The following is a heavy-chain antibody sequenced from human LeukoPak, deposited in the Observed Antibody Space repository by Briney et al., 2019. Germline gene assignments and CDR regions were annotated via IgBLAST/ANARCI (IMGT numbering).Heavy chain of an antibody. CDR2: ISSSSDYI. V-gene: IGHV3-21*01. D-gene: IGHD7-27*01. J-gene: IGHJ3*02. CDR3: AKDSNWGSSRLDAFDI. CDR1: GFTFSSHS. Sequence: GGSLRLSCAASGFTFSSHSMNWVRQAPGKGLEWVSSISSSSDYIYYADSVKGRFTISRDNARNSLYLQMNSLRAEDTAVYYCAKDSNWGSSRLDAFDIWGQGTMVTVST.